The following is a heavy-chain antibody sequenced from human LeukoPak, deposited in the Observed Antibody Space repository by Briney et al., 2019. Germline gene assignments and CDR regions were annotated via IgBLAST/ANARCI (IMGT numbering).Heavy chain of an antibody. J-gene: IGHJ3*02. CDR1: GGSISSYY. CDR2: IYYSGST. D-gene: IGHD1-1*01. V-gene: IGHV4-59*01. Sequence: SETLSLTCTVSGGSISSYYWSWIRQPPGKGLEWIGYIYYSGSTNYNPSLKSRVTISVDTSKNQFSLKLSSATAADTAVYYCAGSPAAVYNWNDGGYAFDIWGQGTMVTASS. CDR3: AGSPAAVYNWNDGGYAFDI.